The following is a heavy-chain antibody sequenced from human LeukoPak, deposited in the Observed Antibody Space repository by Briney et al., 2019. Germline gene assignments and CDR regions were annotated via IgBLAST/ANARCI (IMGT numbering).Heavy chain of an antibody. CDR1: GGSIGSGTHY. D-gene: IGHD3-16*01. Sequence: SETLSLTCTVSGGSIGSGTHYYNWIRQHPGKGLEWTGYIYYTGITSYNPSLESRVTMSVDTSMNQVSLKVTSLTAADTAVYYCAASSGVTLGRFWGQGALVTVSS. J-gene: IGHJ4*02. CDR3: AASSGVTLGRF. CDR2: IYYTGIT. V-gene: IGHV4-31*03.